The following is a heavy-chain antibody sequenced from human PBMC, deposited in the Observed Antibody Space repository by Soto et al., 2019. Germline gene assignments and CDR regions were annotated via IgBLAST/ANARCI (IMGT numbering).Heavy chain of an antibody. V-gene: IGHV4-39*01. J-gene: IGHJ5*01. CDR2: IHNSEST. CDR1: GGSISSSSYY. D-gene: IGHD3-10*01. Sequence: SSETLSLTCTVSGGSISSSSYYLGWIRKPPGKGLEWIGRIHNSESTYFNPSLKSRVTISVDTSKNQFSLKLSSVPAADTAVYFCTRRSRWYYYGTASYYNLWFDSWGQGTLVTVSS. CDR3: TRRSRWYYYGTASYYNLWFDS.